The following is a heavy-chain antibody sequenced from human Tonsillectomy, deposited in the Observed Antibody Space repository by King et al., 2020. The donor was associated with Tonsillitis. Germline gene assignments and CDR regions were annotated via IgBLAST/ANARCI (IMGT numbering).Heavy chain of an antibody. D-gene: IGHD1-1*01. V-gene: IGHV3-48*01. J-gene: IGHJ4*02. Sequence: VQLVESGGGMVQPGGSLRLSCAASGFTFRTYRFNWVRQAQRKGLEWLSYMNNNNEIYYAGSVKGRFTISRDNAKSSVLLQMNNVRAEDTAVYYCVRVGTGDSQDYFDFWGQGTLVPVSS. CDR2: MNNNNEI. CDR3: VRVGTGDSQDYFDF. CDR1: GFTFRTYR.